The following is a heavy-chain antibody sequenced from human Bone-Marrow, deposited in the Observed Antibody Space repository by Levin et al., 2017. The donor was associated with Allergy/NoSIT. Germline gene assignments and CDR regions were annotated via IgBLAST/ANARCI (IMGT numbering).Heavy chain of an antibody. D-gene: IGHD3-22*01. V-gene: IGHV1-3*01. CDR1: GYTFTSYA. CDR3: ARDIVYSSSGFDY. J-gene: IGHJ4*02. Sequence: ASVKVSCKASGYTFTSYAIQWVRQATGQRLEWMGWINAGNGGTKYSQRVQGRVTITRDTSANNAYMELSRLTSEDTAVYYCARDIVYSSSGFDYWGQGTLVTVSS. CDR2: INAGNGGT.